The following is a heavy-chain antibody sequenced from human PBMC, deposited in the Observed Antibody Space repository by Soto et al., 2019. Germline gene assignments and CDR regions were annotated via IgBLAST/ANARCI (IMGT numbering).Heavy chain of an antibody. Sequence: QVQLVESGGGVVQPGRSLRLSCAASGFTFSSYGMHWVRQAPGKGLEWVAVISYDGSNKYYADSVKGRFTISRDNSKNSLYLQMNSLRAEDTAVYYCAKSPLPFGKSARYFQHWGQGTLVTVSS. V-gene: IGHV3-30*18. D-gene: IGHD2-15*01. CDR1: GFTFSSYG. J-gene: IGHJ1*01. CDR3: AKSPLPFGKSARYFQH. CDR2: ISYDGSNK.